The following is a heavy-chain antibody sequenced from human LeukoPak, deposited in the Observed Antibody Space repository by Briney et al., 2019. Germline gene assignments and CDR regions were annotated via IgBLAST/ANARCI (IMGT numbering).Heavy chain of an antibody. CDR3: ARGRIAVSSSGKGYFDY. D-gene: IGHD6-19*01. V-gene: IGHV4-34*01. J-gene: IGHJ4*02. Sequence: PSETLPLTCAVYGGSFSGYYWSWIRQPPGKGLEWIGEINHSGSTNYNPSLKSRVTISVDTSKNQFSLKLSSVTAADTAVYYCARGRIAVSSSGKGYFDYWGQGTLVTVSS. CDR2: INHSGST. CDR1: GGSFSGYY.